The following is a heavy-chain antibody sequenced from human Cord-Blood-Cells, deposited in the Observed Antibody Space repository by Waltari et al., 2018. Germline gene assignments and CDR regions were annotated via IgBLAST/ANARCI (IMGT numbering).Heavy chain of an antibody. CDR2: IYYSGST. J-gene: IGHJ3*02. Sequence: QLQLQESGPGLVKPSETLSLTCTVPGGSISRSSYYWGWIRQPPGKGLEWIGSIYYSGSTYYNPSLKSRVTISVDTSKNQFSLKLSSVTAADTAVYYCARFDWFHAFDIWGQGTMVTVSS. V-gene: IGHV4-39*01. CDR1: GGSISRSSYY. CDR3: ARFDWFHAFDI. D-gene: IGHD3-9*01.